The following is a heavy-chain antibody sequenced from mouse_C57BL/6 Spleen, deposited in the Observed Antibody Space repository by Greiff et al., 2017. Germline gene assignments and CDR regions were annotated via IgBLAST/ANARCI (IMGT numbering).Heavy chain of an antibody. CDR3: ARFYDGDVDY. Sequence: QVQLQQPGAELVKPGASVKLSCKASGYTFTSYWMHWVKQRPGQGLEWIGMIHPNSGSTNYNEKFKSKATLTVDKSSGTAYMQLSSLTSEDSAVYKCARFYDGDVDYWGQGTTLTVSS. CDR2: IHPNSGST. V-gene: IGHV1-64*01. D-gene: IGHD2-3*01. J-gene: IGHJ2*01. CDR1: GYTFTSYW.